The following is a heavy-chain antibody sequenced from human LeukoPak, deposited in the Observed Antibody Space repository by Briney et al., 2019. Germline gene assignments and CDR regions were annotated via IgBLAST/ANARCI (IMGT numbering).Heavy chain of an antibody. CDR2: IRNKAQNYAT. D-gene: IGHD2-21*01. CDR3: TRNPIADYYMDV. V-gene: IGHV3-73*01. Sequence: GGSLRLSCAASGFTFSETDMHWVRQASGKGLEWVGRIRNKAQNYATMCAASMKGRFTISREDSKNTAYLQMDSLKTEDTAVYYCTRNPIADYYMDVWGKGTTVTVSS. CDR1: GFTFSETD. J-gene: IGHJ6*03.